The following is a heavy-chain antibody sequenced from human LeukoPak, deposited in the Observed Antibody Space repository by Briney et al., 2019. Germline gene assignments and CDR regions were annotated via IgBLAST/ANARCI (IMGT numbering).Heavy chain of an antibody. V-gene: IGHV4-34*01. CDR2: INQSGST. CDR1: GGSFSGYY. J-gene: IGHJ5*02. CDR3: ARGPGSGSYFAWFDP. D-gene: IGHD3-10*01. Sequence: SETLSLTCAVYGGSFSGYYWSWIRQPPGKGLEWIGEINQSGSTKYNPSFESRVTISVDTSKNQLSLKLSSVTAADTAVYYCARGPGSGSYFAWFDPWARETWSPSLQ.